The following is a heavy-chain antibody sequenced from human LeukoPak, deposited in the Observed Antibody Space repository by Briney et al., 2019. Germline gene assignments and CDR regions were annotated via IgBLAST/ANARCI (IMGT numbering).Heavy chain of an antibody. J-gene: IGHJ4*02. CDR3: ARQAVAGSRGFDY. CDR2: IYYSGST. V-gene: IGHV4-39*01. D-gene: IGHD6-19*01. Sequence: SETLSLTCTVSGASISSSSYYWGWIRQPPGKGLEWIGSIYYSGSTYYNPSLKSRVTISVDTSKNQFSLKLSSVTAADTAVYYCARQAVAGSRGFDYWGQGTLVTVSS. CDR1: GASISSSSYY.